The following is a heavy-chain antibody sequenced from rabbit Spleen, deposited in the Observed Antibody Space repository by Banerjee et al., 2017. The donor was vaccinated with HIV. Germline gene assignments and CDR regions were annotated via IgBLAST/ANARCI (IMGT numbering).Heavy chain of an antibody. Sequence: QSLEESGGGLVKPGASLTLTCKASGFSFNSSSYMCWVRQAPGKGLEWIACRDVINDDGIYYENWAKGRFTISKTSSTTVTLQMTSLTVADTATYFCARDTASSFSSYGMDLWGPGTLVTVS. J-gene: IGHJ6*01. CDR1: GFSFNSSSY. D-gene: IGHD6-1*01. V-gene: IGHV1S40*01. CDR3: ARDTASSFSSYGMDL. CDR2: RDVINDDGI.